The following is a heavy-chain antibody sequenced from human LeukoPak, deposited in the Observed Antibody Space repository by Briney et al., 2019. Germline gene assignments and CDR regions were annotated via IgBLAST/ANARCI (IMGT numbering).Heavy chain of an antibody. V-gene: IGHV3-7*01. D-gene: IGHD6-13*01. CDR2: IKQDGSEK. Sequence: GGSLRLSCAASGFTFSSYWMSWVRQAPGKGLEWVANIKQDGSEKHYVDSVKGRFTISRDNAKNSLYLQMNSLRAEDTAVYYCAKIAAAFKGKNWFDPWGQGTLVTVSS. CDR1: GFTFSSYW. J-gene: IGHJ5*02. CDR3: AKIAAAFKGKNWFDP.